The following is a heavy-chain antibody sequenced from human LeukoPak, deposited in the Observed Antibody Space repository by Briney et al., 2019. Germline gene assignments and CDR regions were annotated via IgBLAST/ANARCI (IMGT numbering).Heavy chain of an antibody. CDR1: GGSFSGYY. V-gene: IGHV4-31*11. CDR2: IYYSGST. CDR3: ARGAWNYGPFDY. J-gene: IGHJ4*02. D-gene: IGHD1-7*01. Sequence: SETLSLTCAVYGGSFSGYYWSWIRQHPGKGLEWIGYIYYSGSTYYNPSLKSRVTISVDTSKNQFSLKLSSVTAADTAVYYCARGAWNYGPFDYWGQGTLVTVSS.